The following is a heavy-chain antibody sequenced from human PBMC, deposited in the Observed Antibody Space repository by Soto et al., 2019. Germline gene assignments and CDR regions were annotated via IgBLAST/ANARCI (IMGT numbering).Heavy chain of an antibody. CDR3: ASGRPCGGDCYDAFDI. D-gene: IGHD2-21*02. CDR2: IYYSGST. Sequence: SETLSLTCTVSGGSISSGDYYWSWIRQPPGKGLEWIGYIYYSGSTYYNPSLKSRVTISVDTSKNQFSLKLSSVTAADTAVYYCASGRPCGGDCYDAFDIWGQGTMVTVSS. V-gene: IGHV4-30-4*01. J-gene: IGHJ3*02. CDR1: GGSISSGDYY.